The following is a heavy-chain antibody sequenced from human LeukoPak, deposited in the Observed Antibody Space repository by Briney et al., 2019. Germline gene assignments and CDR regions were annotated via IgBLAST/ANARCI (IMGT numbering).Heavy chain of an antibody. CDR1: GGSFSGYY. CDR3: ARGSPYYDSSGYSPTAVVFDY. Sequence: SETLSLTCAVYGGSFSGYYWSWIRQPPGKGLEWIGEINHSGSTNYNPSLKSRVTISVDTSKNQFSLKPSSVTAADTAVYYCARGSPYYDSSGYSPTAVVFDYWGQGTLVTVSS. V-gene: IGHV4-34*01. J-gene: IGHJ4*02. CDR2: INHSGST. D-gene: IGHD3-22*01.